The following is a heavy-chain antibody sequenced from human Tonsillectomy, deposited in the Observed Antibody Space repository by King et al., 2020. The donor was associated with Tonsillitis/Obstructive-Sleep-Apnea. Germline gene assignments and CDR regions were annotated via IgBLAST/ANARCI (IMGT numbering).Heavy chain of an antibody. J-gene: IGHJ4*02. CDR1: GYTFSGYY. Sequence: VQLVESGAEVKKPGASVKVSCKASGYTFSGYYLHWVRQAPGQGLEWMGWINPNSGGTDYAEKFQGRVTMTRDTSISTAYMERGRLRSDDTAVYYCARGGGGGVGDWLLLIDYWGQGTLVTVSS. D-gene: IGHD3-9*01. CDR2: INPNSGGT. V-gene: IGHV1-2*02. CDR3: ARGGGGGVGDWLLLIDY.